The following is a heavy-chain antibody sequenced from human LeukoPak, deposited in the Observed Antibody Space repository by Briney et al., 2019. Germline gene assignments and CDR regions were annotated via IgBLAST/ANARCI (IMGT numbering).Heavy chain of an antibody. CDR1: GFTLSTYA. V-gene: IGHV3-23*01. CDR3: AARYYYDRPHPYHDY. CDR2: TSSSDAGT. D-gene: IGHD3-22*01. Sequence: GGSLRLSCAASGFTLSTYAMSWVRQTPGKGLEWVAATSSSDAGTYHADSVRGRFTISRDNSKNTLYLQMNSLRAEDTAVYYCAARYYYDRPHPYHDYWGQGTLVTVSS. J-gene: IGHJ4*02.